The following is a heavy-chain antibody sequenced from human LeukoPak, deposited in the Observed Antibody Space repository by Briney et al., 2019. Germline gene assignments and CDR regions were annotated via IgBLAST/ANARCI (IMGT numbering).Heavy chain of an antibody. D-gene: IGHD6-19*01. Sequence: GGSLRLSCAASGFTFTSYTMNWVRQAPGKGLEWVSSISSSSSYIYYADSVKGRFTISRDNAKNSLYLQMNSLRAEDTAVYYCAKGKASGWYIVDYWGQGTLVTVSS. V-gene: IGHV3-21*04. CDR1: GFTFTSYT. CDR3: AKGKASGWYIVDY. CDR2: ISSSSSYI. J-gene: IGHJ4*02.